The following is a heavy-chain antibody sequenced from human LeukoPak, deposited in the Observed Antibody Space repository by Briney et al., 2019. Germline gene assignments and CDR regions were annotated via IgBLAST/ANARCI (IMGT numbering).Heavy chain of an antibody. V-gene: IGHV4-59*08. CDR1: GGSISSYY. CDR2: IYYNGAT. D-gene: IGHD2-15*01. CDR3: GRRGFCSGGSSSPESPFDS. Sequence: SETLSLTCTVSGGSISSYYWSWIRQSPGMGLEWIGSIYYNGATDYNPSLKSRVTISVDTSKNQFSLKLSSVTAADTAVYYCGRRGFCSGGSSSPESPFDSGAQGP. J-gene: IGHJ4*03.